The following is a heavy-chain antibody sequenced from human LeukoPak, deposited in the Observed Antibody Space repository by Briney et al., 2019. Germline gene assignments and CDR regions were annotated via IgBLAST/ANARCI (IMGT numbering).Heavy chain of an antibody. CDR1: GGSISSSSYY. Sequence: PSETLSLTCTVSGGSISSSSYYWGWIRQPPGKGLEWIGSIHYRGSTYYNPSLKSRLTISVDTSKNQSSLNLNSVTAADTAVYYCARLPTTMTTYYFDFWGQGTLVTVSS. J-gene: IGHJ4*02. V-gene: IGHV4-39*01. D-gene: IGHD4-17*01. CDR3: ARLPTTMTTYYFDF. CDR2: IHYRGST.